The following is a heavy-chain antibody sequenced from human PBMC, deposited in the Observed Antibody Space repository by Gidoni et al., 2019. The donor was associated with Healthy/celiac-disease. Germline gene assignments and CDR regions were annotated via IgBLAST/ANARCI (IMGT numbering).Heavy chain of an antibody. D-gene: IGHD3-16*01. Sequence: QVQLQESGPGLVKPSQTLSLTCTVSGGSISSGSYYWSWIRQPAGKGLEWIGRIYTSGSTNYNPSLKSRVTISVDTSKNQFSLKLSSVTAADTAVYHCARDRGEWGIFDYWGQGTLVTVSS. CDR1: GGSISSGSYY. V-gene: IGHV4-61*02. J-gene: IGHJ4*02. CDR2: IYTSGST. CDR3: ARDRGEWGIFDY.